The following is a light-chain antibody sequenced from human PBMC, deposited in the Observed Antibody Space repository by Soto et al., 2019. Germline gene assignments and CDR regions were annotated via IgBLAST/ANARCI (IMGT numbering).Light chain of an antibody. J-gene: IGKJ4*01. Sequence: ENVLTQSPGTLSLSPGERATLSCRASQSVSSSYLAWYQQKSGQAPRLLIYGASFRATDIPDRFSGSGSGTDFTLTISSLEPEDFAVYYCQQYGKSPLTFGGGTKVEIK. CDR3: QQYGKSPLT. CDR2: GAS. V-gene: IGKV3-20*01. CDR1: QSVSSSY.